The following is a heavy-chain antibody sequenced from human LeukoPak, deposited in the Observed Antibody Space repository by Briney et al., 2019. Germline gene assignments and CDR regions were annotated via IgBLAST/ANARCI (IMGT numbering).Heavy chain of an antibody. CDR3: VRDRHWTNDWVFDY. CDR1: GYSISSGYY. Sequence: SETLSLTCTVSGYSISSGYYWGWIRQPPGKGLKWIGSIYHSGRTFYNPSLKSRVTISLHTSKNQFSLKLSSVNAADTAVYYCVRDRHWTNDWVFDYWGQGTLVTVSS. D-gene: IGHD1/OR15-1a*01. CDR2: IYHSGRT. V-gene: IGHV4-38-2*02. J-gene: IGHJ4*02.